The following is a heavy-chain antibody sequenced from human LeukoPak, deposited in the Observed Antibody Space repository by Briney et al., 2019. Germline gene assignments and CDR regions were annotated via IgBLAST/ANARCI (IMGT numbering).Heavy chain of an antibody. CDR1: GYTFTSYG. V-gene: IGHV1-18*04. CDR3: ARGGEGEHCSSTSCRPGFDY. CDR2: ISAYNGNT. J-gene: IGHJ4*02. D-gene: IGHD2-2*01. Sequence: ASVKVSCKASGYTFTSYGISWVRQAPGQGLEWMGWISAYNGNTNYAQKLQGRVTMTTDTSTSTAYMELRSLRSDDTAVYYCARGGEGEHCSSTSCRPGFDYWGQGTLVTVSS.